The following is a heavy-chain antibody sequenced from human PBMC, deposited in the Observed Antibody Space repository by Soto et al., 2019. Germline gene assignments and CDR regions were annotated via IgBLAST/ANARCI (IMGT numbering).Heavy chain of an antibody. V-gene: IGHV3-21*01. CDR3: ARDFPYYDILTGYYSYGMDV. J-gene: IGHJ6*02. Sequence: GGSLRLSCAASGVAFSSERMNWVRRTPVSGVECVSSISSSSSYIYYEDSVKGRFTISRDNAKNSLYLQMNSLRAEDTAVYYCARDFPYYDILTGYYSYGMDVWGQGTTVTVSS. D-gene: IGHD3-9*01. CDR2: ISSSSSYI. CDR1: GVAFSSER.